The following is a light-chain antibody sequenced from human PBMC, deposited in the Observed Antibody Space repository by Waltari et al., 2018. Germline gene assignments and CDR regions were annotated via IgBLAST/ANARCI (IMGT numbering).Light chain of an antibody. V-gene: IGKV1-39*01. CDR2: AAS. Sequence: DIQMTQSPSSLSASVGDRVTITCRASQSIAGRVNWYQQKPGRAPKLLIHAASTLQSGVPPRFSGSGSGTDFTLTISSLQPEDFSTYYFQQSYSAPRTFGQGTKLDIK. CDR3: QQSYSAPRT. J-gene: IGKJ2*01. CDR1: QSIAGR.